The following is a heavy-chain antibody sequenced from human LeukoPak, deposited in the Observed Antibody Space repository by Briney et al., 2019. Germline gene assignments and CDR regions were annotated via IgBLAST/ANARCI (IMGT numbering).Heavy chain of an antibody. Sequence: GGSLRLSCSASGFTFSSYAMHRVRQAPGKGLQFVSAISSNGGSTLYADSVKGRFIISRDNSKNTLSLQMNGLRPEDTAVYYCVKRGRYDDYAYEYWGQGTLVTVSS. D-gene: IGHD4-17*01. V-gene: IGHV3-64D*06. CDR1: GFTFSSYA. J-gene: IGHJ4*02. CDR3: VKRGRYDDYAYEY. CDR2: ISSNGGST.